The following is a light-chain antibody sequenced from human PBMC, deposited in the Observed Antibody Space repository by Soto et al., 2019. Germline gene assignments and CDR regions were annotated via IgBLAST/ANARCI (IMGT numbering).Light chain of an antibody. J-gene: IGKJ1*01. V-gene: IGKV1-5*03. CDR1: QSISDS. Sequence: DIQMTQSPSTLSASVGDRVTITCRASQSISDSLAWYQQKPGKAPKLLIYEASNLNSGVPSRFSGSGSGTEYTLTISSLQPDDFASYYCQQYNGYWTFGQGTKVEIK. CDR3: QQYNGYWT. CDR2: EAS.